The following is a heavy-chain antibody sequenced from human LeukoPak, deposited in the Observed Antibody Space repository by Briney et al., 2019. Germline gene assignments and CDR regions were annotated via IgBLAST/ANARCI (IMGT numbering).Heavy chain of an antibody. V-gene: IGHV4-59*12. J-gene: IGHJ4*02. CDR1: DGSISGYY. Sequence: SETLSLTCTVSDGSISGYYWSWIRQPPGKALEWIGYIHYSGSTNYNPSLKSRVTISVDTSKNQFSLKLSSVTAADTAVYYCARAGYSSGWYCRNWGQGTLVTVSS. CDR3: ARAGYSSGWYCRN. CDR2: IHYSGST. D-gene: IGHD6-19*01.